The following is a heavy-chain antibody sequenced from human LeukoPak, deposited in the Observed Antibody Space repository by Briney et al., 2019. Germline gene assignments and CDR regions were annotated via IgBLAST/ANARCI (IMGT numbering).Heavy chain of an antibody. D-gene: IGHD3-10*01. V-gene: IGHV4-39*01. CDR3: ARQIARGYGINFYYMDV. J-gene: IGHJ6*03. Sequence: SETLSLTCTLSGDSINSYTYSSINSTTYYWGWIRQAPGKGLEWIGNIYYGGNTYYNPSLKNRLTISVDTSKNQFSLRLSPVIATDTAVYYCARQIARGYGINFYYMDVWGKGTTVTVSS. CDR2: IYYGGNT. CDR1: GDSINSYTYSSINSTTYY.